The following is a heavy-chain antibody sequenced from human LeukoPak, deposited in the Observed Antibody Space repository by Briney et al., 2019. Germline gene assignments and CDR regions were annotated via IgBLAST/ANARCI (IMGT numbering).Heavy chain of an antibody. Sequence: GGSLRLSCAASGFAFSSYAMTWVRQAPGKGLEWVSTISGRSGNTYYADSVKGRFTISRDNSKNTLYLQINSLRAEDTAVYYCAKDAPYYYDSSGYGGAFDIWGQGTMVTVSS. J-gene: IGHJ3*02. D-gene: IGHD3-22*01. V-gene: IGHV3-23*01. CDR2: ISGRSGNT. CDR3: AKDAPYYYDSSGYGGAFDI. CDR1: GFAFSSYA.